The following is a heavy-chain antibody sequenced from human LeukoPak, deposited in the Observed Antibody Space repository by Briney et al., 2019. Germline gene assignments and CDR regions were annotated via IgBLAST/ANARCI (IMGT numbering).Heavy chain of an antibody. J-gene: IGHJ4*02. Sequence: GGSLRLSCAASGFTFRSYVMSWVRQAPGKGLEWVSGIGGSGDNTYYADSVKGRFTISRDNSKNTLYLQMNSLRAEDTAVYYCARLDILTGNYYYFNFWGQGTLVTVSS. CDR2: IGGSGDNT. V-gene: IGHV3-23*01. D-gene: IGHD3-9*01. CDR3: ARLDILTGNYYYFNF. CDR1: GFTFRSYV.